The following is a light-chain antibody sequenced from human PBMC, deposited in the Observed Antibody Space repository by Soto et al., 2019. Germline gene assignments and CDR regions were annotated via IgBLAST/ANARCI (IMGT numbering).Light chain of an antibody. CDR1: SYNIGANY. J-gene: IGLJ2*01. V-gene: IGLV1-51*01. CDR2: DND. Sequence: QSVLTQPPSVSAAPGQKVTISCSGSSYNIGANYVSWYQQLPGTAPKLLIYDNDKRPSGIPGRFSASKSGTSATLGITGLQTGDEADYYCGAWDSSLSAGVFGGGTKLTVL. CDR3: GAWDSSLSAGV.